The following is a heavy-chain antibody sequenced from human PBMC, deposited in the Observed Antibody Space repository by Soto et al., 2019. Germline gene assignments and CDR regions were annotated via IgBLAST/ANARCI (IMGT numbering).Heavy chain of an antibody. CDR3: ARPFQSWPGGWYFDL. CDR1: GGTFSSYS. CDR2: IIPIFGTA. Sequence: QVQLVQSGAEVKKPGSSVKVSCKASGGTFSSYSINWVRQAPGQGLEWMGGIIPIFGTANYAQKFQGRVTLTADESTSTAHMELSSLRNDDTAVYYCARPFQSWPGGWYFDLLGRGTLVTVSS. D-gene: IGHD3-16*01. V-gene: IGHV1-69*01. J-gene: IGHJ2*01.